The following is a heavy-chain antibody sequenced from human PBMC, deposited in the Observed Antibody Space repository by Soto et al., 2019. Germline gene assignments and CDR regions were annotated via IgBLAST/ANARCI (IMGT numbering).Heavy chain of an antibody. J-gene: IGHJ4*02. CDR1: GGPFRTFG. D-gene: IGHD3-16*01. Sequence: QVQLVQSGAEVKKTGSSVKVSCKPSGGPFRTFGISWVRQAPGQGLEWMGGIIPFFGTAEYSQKFEDRITISADESTNTVYMDLRSLTSEDTAIYYCARTAPMDAGDKYYYDFWGQGALVTVSS. CDR3: ARTAPMDAGDKYYYDF. CDR2: IIPFFGTA. V-gene: IGHV1-69*01.